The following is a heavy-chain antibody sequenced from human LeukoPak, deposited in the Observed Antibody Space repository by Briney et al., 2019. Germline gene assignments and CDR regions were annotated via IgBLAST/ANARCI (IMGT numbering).Heavy chain of an antibody. CDR2: ISGSGGST. J-gene: IGHJ1*01. D-gene: IGHD6-13*01. CDR1: GFTFSNYA. Sequence: QAGGSLRLSCAASGFTFSNYAVNWVRQAPGKWLAWVSTISGSGGSTYYTGSVKGRFTISRDNSKNTLYLQMNSLRAEDTAVYYCAKDPGSSWFEGYFQHWGQGTLVTVSS. V-gene: IGHV3-23*01. CDR3: AKDPGSSWFEGYFQH.